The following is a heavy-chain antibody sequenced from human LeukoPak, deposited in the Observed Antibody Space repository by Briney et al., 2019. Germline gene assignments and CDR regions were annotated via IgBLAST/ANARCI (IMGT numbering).Heavy chain of an antibody. CDR3: AKATTVVTLDNAFDL. V-gene: IGHV3-23*01. CDR2: ISGSGLVT. Sequence: PGGSLRLSCAASGFSLGNYAMSWVRQAPGKGLEWVSVISGSGLVTFYADSVQGRFTISRDGSKTLYFLQMNSLRDEDTAVYYCAKATTVVTLDNAFDLWGPGTLVTVSS. J-gene: IGHJ3*01. D-gene: IGHD4-23*01. CDR1: GFSLGNYA.